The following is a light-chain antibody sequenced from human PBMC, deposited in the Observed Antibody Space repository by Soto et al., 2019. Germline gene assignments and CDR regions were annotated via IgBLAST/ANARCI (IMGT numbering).Light chain of an antibody. CDR1: SSNIGAGDD. Sequence: QSVLTQPPSVSGAPGQRGTICCTGSSSNIGAGDDVHWYQQVPGTAPRVRIYDKTNRAAAGPGGFSGSKSGTSAALAITALQAEDAADYSCQSYDSSLSGYVFGTGTKVTVL. CDR3: QSYDSSLSGYV. CDR2: DKT. V-gene: IGLV1-40*01. J-gene: IGLJ1*01.